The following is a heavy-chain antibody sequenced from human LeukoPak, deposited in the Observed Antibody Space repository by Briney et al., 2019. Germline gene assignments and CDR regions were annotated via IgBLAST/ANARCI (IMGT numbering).Heavy chain of an antibody. CDR3: ATDLDRAFWSGNFDY. CDR2: FDPEDGET. V-gene: IGHV1-24*01. J-gene: IGHJ4*02. CDR1: GYTLTELS. Sequence: ASVKVSCKVSGYTLTELSMHWVRQAPGKGLEWMGGFDPEDGETIYAQKFQGRVTMTEDTSTDTAYMELSSLRSEDTAVYYCATDLDRAFWSGNFDYWGQGTLVTVSS. D-gene: IGHD3-3*01.